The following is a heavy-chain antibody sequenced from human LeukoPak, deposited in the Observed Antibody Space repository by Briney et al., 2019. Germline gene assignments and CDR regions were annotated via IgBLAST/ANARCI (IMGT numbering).Heavy chain of an antibody. CDR2: INHSGST. D-gene: IGHD4-23*01. CDR1: GGSFSGYY. J-gene: IGHJ5*02. V-gene: IGHV4-34*01. Sequence: SETLSLTCAVYGGSFSGYYWSWIRQPPGKGLEWIGEINHSGSTNYNPSLKSRVTISVDTSKNQFSLKLSSVTAADTAVYYCARGQRLRWYNWLDPWGQGTLVTASS. CDR3: ARGQRLRWYNWLDP.